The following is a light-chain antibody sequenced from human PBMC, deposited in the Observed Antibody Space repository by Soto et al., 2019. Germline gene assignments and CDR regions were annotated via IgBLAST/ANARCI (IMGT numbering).Light chain of an antibody. CDR3: QQYNTWPPIT. V-gene: IGKV3-15*01. CDR2: GAS. Sequence: EVVGTQSPATLTLSKGERATLSCRASQNVRSNLAWYQQKPGQAPRLLIFGASTRATGIPARFSGTGSGTEFTLTISSLQSEDFAVYYCQQYNTWPPITFGQGTRLEI. CDR1: QNVRSN. J-gene: IGKJ5*01.